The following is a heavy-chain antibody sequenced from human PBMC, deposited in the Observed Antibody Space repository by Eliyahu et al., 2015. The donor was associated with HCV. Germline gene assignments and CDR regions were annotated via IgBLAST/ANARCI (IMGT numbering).Heavy chain of an antibody. Sequence: EVQLVESGGGLVKPGGSLRLSCAASGFTFSKAWMSWVRQAPGKGLEWIGRIKSKTDGGTTDYAGPRKGRFPLPRDDSKSTLYLQMNSLKTEDTAVYYCTTGAPGGFDYYLDVWGQGTTVTVSS. J-gene: IGHJ6*03. CDR1: GFTFSKAW. CDR3: TTGAPGGFDYYLDV. D-gene: IGHD3-10*01. V-gene: IGHV3-15*01. CDR2: IKSKTDGGTT.